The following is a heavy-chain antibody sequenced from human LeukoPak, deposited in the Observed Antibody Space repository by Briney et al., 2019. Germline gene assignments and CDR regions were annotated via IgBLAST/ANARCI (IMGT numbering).Heavy chain of an antibody. D-gene: IGHD1-26*01. J-gene: IGHJ4*02. CDR3: ARLNSGSYGNYFDY. V-gene: IGHV4-39*01. CDR2: IYYSGNT. Sequence: SETLSLTCTVSGVSISSSNSYWGWIRQPPGKGLEWIGSIYYSGNTYYNASLKSQVSISIDTSKNQFSLRLTSVTAADTAVYYCARLNSGSYGNYFDYWGQGTLVTVSS. CDR1: GVSISSSNSY.